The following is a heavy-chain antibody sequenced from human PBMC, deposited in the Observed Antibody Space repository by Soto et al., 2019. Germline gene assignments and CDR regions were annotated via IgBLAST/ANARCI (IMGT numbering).Heavy chain of an antibody. D-gene: IGHD1-26*01. CDR3: GREFGLTVRPGDKSYYYVLYR. CDR2: LSYGCT. J-gene: IGHJ1*01. Sequence: SETLSRSCEVSVGAVSNSTDDWTWIRQPPGKGLGWVGFLSYGCTNYNPSLRSRLTISLNTSKNQISLTLASVTAADTAVYYAGREFGLTVRPGDKSYYYVLYRWGLGTPASGSS. CDR1: VGAVSNSTDD. V-gene: IGHV4-61*01.